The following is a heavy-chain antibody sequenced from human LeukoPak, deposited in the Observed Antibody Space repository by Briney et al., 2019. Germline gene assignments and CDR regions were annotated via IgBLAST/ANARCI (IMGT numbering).Heavy chain of an antibody. D-gene: IGHD3-3*01. CDR3: ASGYDFWSGQQFDY. J-gene: IGHJ4*02. V-gene: IGHV4-59*01. CDR1: DDSISDYY. CDR2: FHNSGST. Sequence: SETLSLTCTVSDDSISDYYRGWIRQPPGKGLEWIGYFHNSGSTNYNPSLKSRVTISVDTSKNQFSLQLTSVTAADTAVYYCASGYDFWSGQQFDYWGQGSLVTVSS.